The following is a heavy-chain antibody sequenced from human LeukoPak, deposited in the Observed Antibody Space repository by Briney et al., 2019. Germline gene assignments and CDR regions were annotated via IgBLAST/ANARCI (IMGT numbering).Heavy chain of an antibody. J-gene: IGHJ4*02. Sequence: GGSLRLSCAASGFTFSDYYMNWIRQAPGKGLECVPYISGSGGTIYYADSVKGRFTISRDNAKNLLYLQMNNLRAEDTAMYYCARDRADDDSSGYIYRDFAYWGQGNLVTVSP. CDR2: ISGSGGTI. CDR3: ARDRADDDSSGYIYRDFAY. V-gene: IGHV3-11*04. CDR1: GFTFSDYY. D-gene: IGHD3-22*01.